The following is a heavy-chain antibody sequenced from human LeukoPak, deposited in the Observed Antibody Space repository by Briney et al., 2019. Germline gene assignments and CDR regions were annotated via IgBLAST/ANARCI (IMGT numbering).Heavy chain of an antibody. CDR2: INHSGST. CDR3: ARALSYYDSSGLRYYYYYYGMDV. Sequence: PSETLSLTCAVSGGSFSGYYWSWIRQPPGKGLEWIGEINHSGSTNYNPSLKSRVTISVDTSKNQFSLKLSSVTAADTAVYYCARALSYYDSSGLRYYYYYYGMDVWGQGTTVTVSS. V-gene: IGHV4-34*01. D-gene: IGHD3-22*01. CDR1: GGSFSGYY. J-gene: IGHJ6*02.